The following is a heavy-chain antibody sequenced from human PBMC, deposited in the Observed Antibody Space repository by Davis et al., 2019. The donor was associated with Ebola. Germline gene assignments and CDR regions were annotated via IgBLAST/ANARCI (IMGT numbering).Heavy chain of an antibody. CDR3: AKTKAPMANRVPPAGLDS. CDR1: GFTFSSYW. J-gene: IGHJ4*02. V-gene: IGHV3-23*01. Sequence: PGGSLRLSCAASGFTFSSYWMSWVRQAPGKGLELVSTITGRGGDTYYADSVQGRFTISRDNSGDTRNLQMNSLGAEDTAVYYCAKTKAPMANRVPPAGLDSWGQGTLVTVAS. D-gene: IGHD2-2*01. CDR2: ITGRGGDT.